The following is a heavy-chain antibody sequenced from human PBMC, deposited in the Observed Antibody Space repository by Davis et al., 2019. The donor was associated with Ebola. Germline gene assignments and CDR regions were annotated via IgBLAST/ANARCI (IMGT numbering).Heavy chain of an antibody. J-gene: IGHJ4*02. D-gene: IGHD4-17*01. CDR2: INPDGSFP. CDR1: GFTFSSYW. Sequence: GESLKISCAASGFTFSSYWMHWVRQAPGKGLVWVSRINPDGSFPDYADSVKGRFTIPRDNAKSTLYLQMNSLTAEDTAVYYCVRTTYGAPEYWGQGTLVTVSS. V-gene: IGHV3-74*01. CDR3: VRTTYGAPEY.